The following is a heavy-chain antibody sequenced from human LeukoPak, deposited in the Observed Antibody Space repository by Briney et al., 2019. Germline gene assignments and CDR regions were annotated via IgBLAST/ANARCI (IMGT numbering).Heavy chain of an antibody. J-gene: IGHJ4*02. D-gene: IGHD3-22*01. CDR1: GGTFSSYA. Sequence: VASVKVSCKASGGTFSSYAISWVRQAPGQGLEWMGGIIPIFGTANCAQKFQGRVTITADESTSTAYMELSSLRSEDTAVYYCATYYYDSSGYYFDYWGQGTLVTVSS. CDR2: IIPIFGTA. CDR3: ATYYYDSSGYYFDY. V-gene: IGHV1-69*01.